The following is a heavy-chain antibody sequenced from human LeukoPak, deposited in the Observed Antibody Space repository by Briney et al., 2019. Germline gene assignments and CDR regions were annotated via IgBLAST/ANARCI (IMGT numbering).Heavy chain of an antibody. Sequence: PGGSLRLSCEASGFTFNTYSMNWVRQAPGKGLEWVSSISSSSSYIYYADSVKGRFTISRDNAKNSLYLQMNSLRAEDTAVYYCARDLVTGDRYDYFDHWGQGTLVTVSS. V-gene: IGHV3-21*01. J-gene: IGHJ4*02. CDR3: ARDLVTGDRYDYFDH. CDR2: ISSSSSYI. D-gene: IGHD7-27*01. CDR1: GFTFNTYS.